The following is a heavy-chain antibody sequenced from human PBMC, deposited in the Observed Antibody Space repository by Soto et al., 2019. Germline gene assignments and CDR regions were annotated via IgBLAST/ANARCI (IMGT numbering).Heavy chain of an antibody. CDR2: IYYSGST. V-gene: IGHV4-39*01. J-gene: IGHJ4*02. CDR1: GGSISSSSYY. D-gene: IGHD3-22*01. CDR3: ARHRYYYDSSGYYLFDY. Sequence: QLQLQESGPGLVKPSETLSLTCTVSGGSISSSSYYWGWIRQPPGKGLEWIGSIYYSGSTNYNPSLQSRVTISVDTSKNQFSLKLSSVTPADTAVYYCARHRYYYDSSGYYLFDYWGQGTLVTVSS.